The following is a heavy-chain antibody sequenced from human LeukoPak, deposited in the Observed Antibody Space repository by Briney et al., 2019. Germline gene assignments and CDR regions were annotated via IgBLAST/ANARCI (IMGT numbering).Heavy chain of an antibody. J-gene: IGHJ5*02. CDR1: GGSFSGYY. Sequence: SETLSLTCAVYGGSFSGYYWSWIRQPPGKGLEWIGEINHSGSTNYSPSLKSRVTISVDTSKNQFSLKLSSVTAADTAVYYCARGIVVVPAATRGIWFDPWGQGTLVTVSS. CDR2: INHSGST. CDR3: ARGIVVVPAATRGIWFDP. V-gene: IGHV4-34*01. D-gene: IGHD2-2*01.